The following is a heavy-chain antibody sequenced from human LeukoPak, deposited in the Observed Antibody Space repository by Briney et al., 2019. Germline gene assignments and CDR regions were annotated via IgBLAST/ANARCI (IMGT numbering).Heavy chain of an antibody. D-gene: IGHD6-6*01. CDR3: AQDLAAREDYYYYYMDV. Sequence: GGSLRLSCAASGFTFSSYGMHWVRQAPGKGLEWVAVISYDGSNKYYAASEKGRFTISRGNSKNTLYLQMNSLRAEDTAVYYCAQDLAAREDYYYYYMDVWGKGTTVTVSS. V-gene: IGHV3-30*18. J-gene: IGHJ6*03. CDR1: GFTFSSYG. CDR2: ISYDGSNK.